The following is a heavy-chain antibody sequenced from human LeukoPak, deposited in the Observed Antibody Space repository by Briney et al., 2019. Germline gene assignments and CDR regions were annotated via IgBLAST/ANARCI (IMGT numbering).Heavy chain of an antibody. CDR1: GGSFSGYY. CDR3: AKIVATLWGFDY. V-gene: IGHV4-34*01. D-gene: IGHD5-12*01. Sequence: SETLSLTCAVYGGSFSGYYWNWIRQPPGKGLEWIGGINHSGSTNYNPSLKSRVTISVDSSKNQFSLKLSSVTAADTAVYYCAKIVATLWGFDYWGQGTLVTVSS. CDR2: INHSGST. J-gene: IGHJ4*02.